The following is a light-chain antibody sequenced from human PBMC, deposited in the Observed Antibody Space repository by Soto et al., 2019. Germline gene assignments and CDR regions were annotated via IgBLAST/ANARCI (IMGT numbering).Light chain of an antibody. V-gene: IGLV2-14*01. CDR1: SSDVGGYNY. Sequence: QSALTQPASVSGSPGQSITISCTGTSSDVGGYNYVSWYQQHPGKAPKLMIYDVSNRPSGVSNRFSGSKSGNTASLTISGLQAEHEADYYCRSYTSSTVVFGGGTKLTVL. CDR3: RSYTSSTVV. J-gene: IGLJ2*01. CDR2: DVS.